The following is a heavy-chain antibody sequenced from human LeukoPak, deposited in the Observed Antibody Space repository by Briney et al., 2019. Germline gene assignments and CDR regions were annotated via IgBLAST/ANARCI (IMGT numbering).Heavy chain of an antibody. CDR1: GFNFNTYA. CDR3: VRVPARASSAFYYFDY. D-gene: IGHD6-19*01. CDR2: IPYDGINI. J-gene: IGHJ4*02. V-gene: IGHV3-30-3*01. Sequence: GGSLRLSCTASGFNFNTYAMHWVRQTPGMGLEWVAVIPYDGINIYYLDSVKGRFTISRDNSNNTLYLQITSLRPEDTAVYYCVRVPARASSAFYYFDYWGQGTLVTVSS.